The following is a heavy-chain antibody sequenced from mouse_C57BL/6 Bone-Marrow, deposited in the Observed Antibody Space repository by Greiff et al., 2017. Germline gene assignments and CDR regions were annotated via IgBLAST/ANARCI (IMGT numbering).Heavy chain of an antibody. CDR1: GYTFTSYW. Sequence: QVQLQQPGAELVRPGTSVKLSCKASGYTFTSYWMHWVKQRPGQGLEWIGVIDPSDSYTNYNQKFKGKATLTVDTSSSTAYMQLSSLTSEDSAVYYCARWRGDGSSYDDYAMDYWGQGTSVTVSS. V-gene: IGHV1-59*01. CDR2: IDPSDSYT. J-gene: IGHJ4*01. D-gene: IGHD1-1*01. CDR3: ARWRGDGSSYDDYAMDY.